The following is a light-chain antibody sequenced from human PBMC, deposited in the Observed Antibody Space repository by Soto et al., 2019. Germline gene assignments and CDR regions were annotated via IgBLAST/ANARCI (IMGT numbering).Light chain of an antibody. J-gene: IGKJ3*01. V-gene: IGKV3-15*01. CDR2: AAS. CDR3: HQYNKWPYT. CDR1: QSVSGD. Sequence: EGVMSPSPGTPSVSPGEKDTPPCRGSQSVSGDLAWYQHKPGQAPRLLIYAASTRATGIPARFSGSGSGTEFTLIIGSLQSEDFAVYYCHQYNKWPYTFGPGTKVDIK.